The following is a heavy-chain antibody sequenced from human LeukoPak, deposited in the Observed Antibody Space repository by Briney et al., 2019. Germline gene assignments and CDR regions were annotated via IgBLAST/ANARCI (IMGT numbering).Heavy chain of an antibody. V-gene: IGHV4-59*11. CDR1: GGSMTSHY. CDR3: AGKEGAGLYTLDY. Sequence: PSETLSLTCTVSGGSMTSHYWTWIRQPPGKGLEWIGYMYYSGSTTYNPSLKSRVSISVDTSKNQFSLKLSSVSAADTAVYFCAGKEGAGLYTLDYWGKGTLVTVSS. J-gene: IGHJ4*02. D-gene: IGHD3-16*01. CDR2: MYYSGST.